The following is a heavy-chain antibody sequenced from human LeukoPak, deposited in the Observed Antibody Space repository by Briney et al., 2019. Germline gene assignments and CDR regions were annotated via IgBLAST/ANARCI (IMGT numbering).Heavy chain of an antibody. CDR1: GFTFSSYG. Sequence: GGSLRLSCAASGFTFSSYGMHWVRQAPGKGLEWVAVISYDGSNKYYADSVKGRFTISRDNSKNTLYLQMNSLRAEDTAVYYCAKDPLYGDYVGHYFDYWGQGTLVTVSS. D-gene: IGHD4-17*01. J-gene: IGHJ4*02. CDR3: AKDPLYGDYVGHYFDY. CDR2: ISYDGSNK. V-gene: IGHV3-30*18.